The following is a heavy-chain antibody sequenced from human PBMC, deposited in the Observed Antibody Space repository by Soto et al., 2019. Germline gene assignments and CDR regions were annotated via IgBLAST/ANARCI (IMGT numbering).Heavy chain of an antibody. CDR3: AKRAGGTGAYRDS. Sequence: QVQLVESGGGVVQPGRSLRLSCVASGFSFSFASHDLNWDRQAPGKGLEWVAVISFDGGNKFYADSVKGRFTISXXNSXXXXXXXXSSLRPEDTAVYYCAKRAGGTGAYRDSWGQGTLVSVSS. CDR2: ISFDGGNK. J-gene: IGHJ4*02. D-gene: IGHD1-1*01. CDR1: GFSFSFASHD. V-gene: IGHV3-30-3*02.